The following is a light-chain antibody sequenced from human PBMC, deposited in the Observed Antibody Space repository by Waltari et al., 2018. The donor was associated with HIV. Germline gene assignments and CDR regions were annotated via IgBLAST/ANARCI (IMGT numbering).Light chain of an antibody. CDR3: QAWDSNNYV. Sequence: DLSQPASVSVSPGQTATVTCSGDKLGNRFVCWYRQKSGQDPELIIYQDSRRPSGISDRFSGATSGSKATLTIRETQSIDEGDYYCQAWDSNNYVFGSGTRVTVL. J-gene: IGLJ1*01. V-gene: IGLV3-1*01. CDR2: QDS. CDR1: KLGNRF.